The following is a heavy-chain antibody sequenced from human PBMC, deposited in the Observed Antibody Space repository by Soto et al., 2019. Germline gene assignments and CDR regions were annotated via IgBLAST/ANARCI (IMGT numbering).Heavy chain of an antibody. D-gene: IGHD2-2*03. CDR2: IIPIFGTA. CDR1: GGTFSSYA. J-gene: IGHJ4*02. V-gene: IGHV1-69*01. CDR3: AREHGYCSSTSCYATHFDY. Sequence: QVQLVQSGAEVKKPGSSVKVSCKASGGTFSSYAISWVRQAPGQGLEWMGGIIPIFGTANYAQKFQGRVTITADESTSTAYMELSSLRSEDTAVYYCAREHGYCSSTSCYATHFDYWGQGTLVTVSS.